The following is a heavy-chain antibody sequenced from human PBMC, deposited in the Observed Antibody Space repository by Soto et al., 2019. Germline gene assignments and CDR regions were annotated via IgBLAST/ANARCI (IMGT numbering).Heavy chain of an antibody. Sequence: WGSLRLSCVASGFTFSSYEMTWVRQDPGKGLEWVSDIGKSGRIVYNADSVKGRFTISRDDARNTVLLQMNSLRVEDTAVYYCARIRRTFDLYGSDVWGKGNTVTVSA. V-gene: IGHV3-48*03. CDR3: ARIRRTFDLYGSDV. CDR1: GFTFSSYE. CDR2: IGKSGRIV. J-gene: IGHJ6*04.